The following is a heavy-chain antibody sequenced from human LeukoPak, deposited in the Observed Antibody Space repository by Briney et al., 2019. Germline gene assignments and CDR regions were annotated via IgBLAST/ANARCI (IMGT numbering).Heavy chain of an antibody. CDR3: ARDGVLRFLEWLSNPHNWFDP. CDR2: INPSGCST. D-gene: IGHD3-3*01. J-gene: IGHJ5*02. V-gene: IGHV1-46*01. CDR1: GYTFTSYY. Sequence: GASVTVSCTASGYTFTSYYMHWVRQAPGQGLEWMGIINPSGCSTSYAQKFQGRVTMTRDTSTSTVYMELSSLRSEDTAVYYCARDGVLRFLEWLSNPHNWFDPWGQGTLVTVSS.